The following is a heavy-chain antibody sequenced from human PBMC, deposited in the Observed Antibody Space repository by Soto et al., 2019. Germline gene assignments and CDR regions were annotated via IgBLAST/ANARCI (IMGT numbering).Heavy chain of an antibody. J-gene: IGHJ4*02. CDR1: GFTFSTYY. V-gene: IGHV3-7*05. CDR2: TEPDGSEK. CDR3: ARDRYCSNGVCYSDY. D-gene: IGHD2-8*01. Sequence: PGGSLRLSCAASGFTFSTYYMSWVRQAPGKGLEWVANTEPDGSEKYYLDSVKGRFTISRDNAKNSLYLQMNNLGAEDTAVYYCARDRYCSNGVCYSDYWGQGTLVTVSS.